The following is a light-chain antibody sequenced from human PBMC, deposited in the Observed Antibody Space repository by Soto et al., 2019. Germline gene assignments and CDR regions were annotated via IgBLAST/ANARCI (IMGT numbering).Light chain of an antibody. CDR3: QQYNSFPT. Sequence: DIQMTQSPSTLSESVGDRVTITCRPSQSISSWLAWYQQKPGKAPKILIYKASSLESGVPSRFSGSGSGTEFTLTISSLQPDDFATYYCQQYNSFPTFGQGTKVEIK. V-gene: IGKV1-5*03. J-gene: IGKJ1*01. CDR1: QSISSW. CDR2: KAS.